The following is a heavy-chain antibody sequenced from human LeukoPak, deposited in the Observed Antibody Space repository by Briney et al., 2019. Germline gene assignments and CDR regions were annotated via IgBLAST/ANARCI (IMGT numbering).Heavy chain of an antibody. Sequence: SETLSLTCTVSGYSISSGYYWGWIRQPPGKGLEWIGSIYHSGSTYYNPSLKSRVTISVDTSKNQFSLKLSSVTAADTAVYYCARAAEGLYYDSSDSYAFDIWGQGTMVTVSS. CDR1: GYSISSGYY. D-gene: IGHD3-22*01. CDR2: IYHSGST. J-gene: IGHJ3*02. CDR3: ARAAEGLYYDSSDSYAFDI. V-gene: IGHV4-38-2*02.